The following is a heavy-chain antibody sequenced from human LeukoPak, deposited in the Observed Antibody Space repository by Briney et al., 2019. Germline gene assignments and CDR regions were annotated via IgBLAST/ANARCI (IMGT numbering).Heavy chain of an antibody. CDR3: ARMDVRCSGILPPDY. CDR1: GESINSNNYY. CDR2: LYYHGNT. V-gene: IGHV4-39*01. Sequence: PAETLSLTCTVSGESINSNNYYWGWIRQPPGKGLEWIGSLYYHGNTYYNPSLNSRVTISVDTSKNQLSLKLSSVTATDTALYYCARMDVRCSGILPPDYWGQGTLVTVSS. J-gene: IGHJ4*02. D-gene: IGHD3-10*02.